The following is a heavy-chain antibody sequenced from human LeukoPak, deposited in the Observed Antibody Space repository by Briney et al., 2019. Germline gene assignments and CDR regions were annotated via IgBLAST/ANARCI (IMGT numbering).Heavy chain of an antibody. D-gene: IGHD3-9*01. CDR2: IYGGDSDT. J-gene: IGHJ4*02. CDR1: GYSFVTYL. V-gene: IGHV5-51*01. Sequence: GSSLKFSCQAAGYSFVTYLISWLRAMGEKGVGWMGIIYGGDSDTRYSPSAQGQVTMSVDKTLRIAYLQWRSLKASDAAIYYCARLPHYDILTGAFDHWGQGTLVTVSS. CDR3: ARLPHYDILTGAFDH.